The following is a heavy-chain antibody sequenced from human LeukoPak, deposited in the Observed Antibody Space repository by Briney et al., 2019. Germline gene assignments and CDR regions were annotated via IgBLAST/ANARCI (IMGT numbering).Heavy chain of an antibody. V-gene: IGHV4-59*08. CDR2: IYYSGST. CDR3: ARLLSGLMVRGVYYGMDV. J-gene: IGHJ6*02. D-gene: IGHD3-10*01. Sequence: PSETLSLTCTVSGGSISSYYWSWIRQPPGKGLEWIGYIYYSGSTNYNPSLKSRVTISVDTSKNQFSLKLSSVTAADTAVYYCARLLSGLMVRGVYYGMDVWGQGTTVTVSS. CDR1: GGSISSYY.